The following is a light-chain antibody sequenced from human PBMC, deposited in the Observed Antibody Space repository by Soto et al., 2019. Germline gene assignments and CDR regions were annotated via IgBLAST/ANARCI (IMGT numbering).Light chain of an antibody. J-gene: IGKJ1*01. Sequence: VLTQSPGTLSLSPGERATLSCRASQSVSSTYLAWYQQKPGQAPRLLMYGASNRATGIPDRFRGSGSGTDFTLAISRLEPEDFAVYYCQQYGESPPWKFGQGTKV. CDR2: GAS. CDR1: QSVSSTY. V-gene: IGKV3-20*01. CDR3: QQYGESPPWK.